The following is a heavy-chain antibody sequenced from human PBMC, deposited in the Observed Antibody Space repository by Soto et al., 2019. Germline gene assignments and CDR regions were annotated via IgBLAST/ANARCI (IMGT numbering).Heavy chain of an antibody. CDR3: ARDHRRNYDFRSGPAYYYGMDV. CDR2: ISYDGRNK. D-gene: IGHD3-3*01. J-gene: IGHJ6*02. CDR1: GFTFSSYA. Sequence: GGSLRLSCAASGFTFSSYAMRWVRQAPGKGLEWVALISYDGRNKYSADSEKGRFTISRDNSKNTLYLQMNSLRAEDTAVYCCARDHRRNYDFRSGPAYYYGMDVWGQGTTVTVSS. V-gene: IGHV3-30*04.